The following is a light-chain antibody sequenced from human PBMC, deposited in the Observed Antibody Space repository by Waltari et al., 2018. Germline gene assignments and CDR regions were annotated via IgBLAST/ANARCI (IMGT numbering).Light chain of an antibody. CDR1: SSDDGAYNY. CDR3: SSYTSSSTYV. Sequence: QSALTQPASVSGSPGQSITISCTGTSSDDGAYNYVSWYQQHPGKVPKLMIYEVSNRPSGVSNRFSGSKSGNTASLTISGLQAEDEADYYCSSYTSSSTYVFGTGTSVTVL. J-gene: IGLJ1*01. V-gene: IGLV2-14*01. CDR2: EVS.